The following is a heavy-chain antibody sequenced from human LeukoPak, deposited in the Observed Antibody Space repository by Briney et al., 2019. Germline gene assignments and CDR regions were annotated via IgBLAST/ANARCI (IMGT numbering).Heavy chain of an antibody. CDR2: INHSGST. Sequence: PGGSLRLSCAASGLTFSSYAMSWVRQPPGKGLEWIGEINHSGSTNCNPSLKSRVTISVDTSKNQFSLKLSSVTAADTAVYYCARRRRGTVPYFDYWGQGTLVTVSS. CDR1: GLTFSSYA. D-gene: IGHD3-16*01. CDR3: ARRRRGTVPYFDY. J-gene: IGHJ4*02. V-gene: IGHV4-34*01.